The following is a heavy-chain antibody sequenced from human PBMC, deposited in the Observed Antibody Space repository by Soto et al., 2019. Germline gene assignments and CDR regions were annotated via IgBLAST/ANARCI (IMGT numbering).Heavy chain of an antibody. CDR1: GGSISSGGYS. J-gene: IGHJ3*02. D-gene: IGHD3-10*01. Sequence: PSETLSLTCTVSGGSISSGGYSWSWIRQPPGKGLEWIGYIYHSGSTYYNPSLKSRVTISVDRSKNQFSLKLSSVTAADTAVYYCARGVSVVVRGVYDAFDIWGQGTMVTVSS. CDR2: IYHSGST. V-gene: IGHV4-30-2*01. CDR3: ARGVSVVVRGVYDAFDI.